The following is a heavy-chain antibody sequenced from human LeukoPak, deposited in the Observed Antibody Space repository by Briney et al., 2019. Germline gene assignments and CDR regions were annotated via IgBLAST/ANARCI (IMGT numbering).Heavy chain of an antibody. CDR1: GFTFTNFW. CDR3: ARGSSSGMYV. D-gene: IGHD6-13*01. CDR2: IYSGGST. Sequence: GGSLRLSCAASGFTFTNFWMSWVRQAPGKGLEWVSVIYSGGSTYYADSVKGRFTISRDNSKNTLYLQMNSLRAEDTAVYYCARGSSSGMYVWGQGTTVTVSS. J-gene: IGHJ6*02. V-gene: IGHV3-66*01.